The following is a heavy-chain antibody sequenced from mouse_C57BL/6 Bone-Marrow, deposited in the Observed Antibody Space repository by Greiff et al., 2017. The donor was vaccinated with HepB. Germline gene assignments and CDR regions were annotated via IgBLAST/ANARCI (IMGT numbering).Heavy chain of an antibody. V-gene: IGHV1-54*01. CDR3: ARKGLRPYYYAMDY. CDR2: INPGSGGT. J-gene: IGHJ4*01. CDR1: GYAFTNYL. D-gene: IGHD1-2*01. Sequence: QVQLQQSGAELVRPGTSVKVSCKASGYAFTNYLIEWVKQRPGQGLEWIGVINPGSGGTNYNEKFKGKATLTADKSSSTAYMQLSSLTSEDSAVYFCARKGLRPYYYAMDYWGQGTSVTVSS.